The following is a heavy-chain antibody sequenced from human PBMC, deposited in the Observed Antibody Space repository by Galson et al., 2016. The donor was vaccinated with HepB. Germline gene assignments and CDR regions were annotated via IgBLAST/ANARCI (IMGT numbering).Heavy chain of an antibody. J-gene: IGHJ4*02. D-gene: IGHD2-2*01. CDR1: GVTLRNFG. Sequence: SVKVSCKASGVTLRNFGVTWVRQAPGQGFEWMGQIIVFPKIVNYAQKFQGRITMTADTSSSTVYLELTSLIFEDTAVYYCATDVSYCRSTICSYACWGQGTLITASS. CDR3: ATDVSYCRSTICSYAC. V-gene: IGHV1-69*10. CDR2: IIVFPKIV.